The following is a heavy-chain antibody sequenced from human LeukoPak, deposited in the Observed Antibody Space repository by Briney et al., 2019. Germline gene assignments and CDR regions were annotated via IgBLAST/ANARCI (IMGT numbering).Heavy chain of an antibody. Sequence: SETLSLTCTVSGGSISSGSYYWSWLRQPAGKGLEWIGRIYTSGSTNYNPSLKSRVTISVDTSKNQFSLKLSSVTAADTAVYYCARDSYSLSAALYYYYYMDVWGKGTTVTVSS. CDR1: GGSISSGSYY. J-gene: IGHJ6*03. D-gene: IGHD2-21*01. CDR3: ARDSYSLSAALYYYYYMDV. CDR2: IYTSGST. V-gene: IGHV4-61*02.